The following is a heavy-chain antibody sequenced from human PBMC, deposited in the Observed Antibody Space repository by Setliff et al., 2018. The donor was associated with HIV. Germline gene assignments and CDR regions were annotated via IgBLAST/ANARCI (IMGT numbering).Heavy chain of an antibody. CDR2: ISYDGKRT. CDR3: ASARIPTGGTSTSFDY. D-gene: IGHD1-1*01. Sequence: GGSLRLSCVASGFTFNTFAMHWVRQAPGKGLEWVSSISYDGKRTNYADSMEGRFTISRDNSKNTLYLQVSSLRPEDTALYYCASARIPTGGTSTSFDYWGQGTLVTVSS. V-gene: IGHV3-30*15. J-gene: IGHJ4*02. CDR1: GFTFNTFA.